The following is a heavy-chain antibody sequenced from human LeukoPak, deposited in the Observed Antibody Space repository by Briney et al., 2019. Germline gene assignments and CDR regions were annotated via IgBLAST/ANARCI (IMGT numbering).Heavy chain of an antibody. D-gene: IGHD6-19*01. J-gene: IGHJ6*03. Sequence: PSETLSLTCAVYGGPFSGYYWSWIRQPPGKGLEWIGEINHSGSTNYNPSLKSRVTISVDTSKNQFSLKLSSVTAADTAVYYCARHGSGWYPYYYYYMDVWGKGTTVTVSS. CDR1: GGPFSGYY. V-gene: IGHV4-34*01. CDR3: ARHGSGWYPYYYYYMDV. CDR2: INHSGST.